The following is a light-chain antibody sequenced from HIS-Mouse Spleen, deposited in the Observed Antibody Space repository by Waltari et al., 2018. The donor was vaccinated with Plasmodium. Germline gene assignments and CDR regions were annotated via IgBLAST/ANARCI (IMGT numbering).Light chain of an antibody. J-gene: IGKJ1*01. CDR2: GAS. Sequence: EIVMTQSPATLSVSPGERATLSCRASQSVSSNLAWYQQKPGQAPRLLIYGASTRATGIPARFSGSGSGTEFTCTISSMQSEDFAVYYCQQYNNWPRGTFGQGTKVEIK. CDR3: QQYNNWPRGT. CDR1: QSVSSN. V-gene: IGKV3-15*01.